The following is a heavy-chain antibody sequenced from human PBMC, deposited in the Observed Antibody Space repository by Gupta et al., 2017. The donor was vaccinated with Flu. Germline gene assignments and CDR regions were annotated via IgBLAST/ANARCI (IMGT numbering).Heavy chain of an antibody. D-gene: IGHD3-10*01. J-gene: IGHJ4*02. CDR3: AVWGFRSYGSGNHFDFDH. CDR2: ISTDGSST. V-gene: IGHV3-74*01. CDR1: FSGYW. Sequence: FSGYWMDWVRQAPGNGLVWVSRISTDGSSTSYADSVTGRFSVSRDNAKNTLYLQMNGLRAEDTAVYHCAVWGFRSYGSGNHFDFDHWGQGVLVTVSS.